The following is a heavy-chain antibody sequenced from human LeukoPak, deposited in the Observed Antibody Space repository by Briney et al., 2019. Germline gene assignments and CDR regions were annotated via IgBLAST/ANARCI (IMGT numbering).Heavy chain of an antibody. Sequence: ASVKVSCKASGYTFTSYDINWVRQATGQGLEWMGWMNPNSGNTGYAQKFQGRVTITRNTSISTAYMELSSLRSEDTAVYYCAKVRGMMIFGVVIMSYFDYWGQGTLVTVSS. CDR1: GYTFTSYD. CDR3: AKVRGMMIFGVVIMSYFDY. V-gene: IGHV1-8*03. CDR2: MNPNSGNT. D-gene: IGHD3-3*01. J-gene: IGHJ4*02.